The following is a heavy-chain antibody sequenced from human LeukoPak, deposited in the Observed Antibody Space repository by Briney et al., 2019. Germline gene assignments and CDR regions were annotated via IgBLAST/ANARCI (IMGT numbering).Heavy chain of an antibody. CDR1: GFTFSSYA. Sequence: GRSLRLSCAASGFTFSSYAMHWVRQAPGKGLEWVAVISYDGSNKYYADSVKGRFTISRDNSKNTLYLQMNSLRAEDTAVYYCARGYDFSDYWGQGTLVTVSS. J-gene: IGHJ4*02. CDR3: ARGYDFSDY. V-gene: IGHV3-30-3*01. CDR2: ISYDGSNK. D-gene: IGHD3-3*01.